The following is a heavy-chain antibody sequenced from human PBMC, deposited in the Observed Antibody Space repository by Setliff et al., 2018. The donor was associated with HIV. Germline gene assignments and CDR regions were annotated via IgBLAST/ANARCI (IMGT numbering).Heavy chain of an antibody. CDR2: INPSSGST. V-gene: IGHV1-46*01. Sequence: GASVKVFCKASGYTFTSYYMHWVRQAPGQGLEWMGIINPSSGSTTYAQKFQGRVTMTRDTSTSTVYMELSSLRSEDTAVYYCARDPAPSSSASYFQHWGQGTPVTVSS. CDR3: ARDPAPSSSASYFQH. CDR1: GYTFTSYY. J-gene: IGHJ1*01. D-gene: IGHD6-6*01.